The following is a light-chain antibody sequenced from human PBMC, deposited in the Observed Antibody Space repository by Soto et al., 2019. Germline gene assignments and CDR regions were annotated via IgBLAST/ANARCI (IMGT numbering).Light chain of an antibody. V-gene: IGKV1-17*01. J-gene: IGKJ4*01. Sequence: DIQMTPSPSSLSASVGDTVTITCRASQVIRNTLGWYQQKPGNAPKRLIYAVSSLQSGVPSRFSGSGSGTQFTLPISSLQPEDFATYYCLQPDSYPRTFGGGTKVQI. CDR1: QVIRNT. CDR3: LQPDSYPRT. CDR2: AVS.